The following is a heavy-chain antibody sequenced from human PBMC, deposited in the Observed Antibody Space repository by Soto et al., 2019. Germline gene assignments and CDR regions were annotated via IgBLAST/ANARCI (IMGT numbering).Heavy chain of an antibody. V-gene: IGHV3-23*01. D-gene: IGHD1-1*01. CDR2: ISGGSDAT. J-gene: IGHJ4*02. CDR3: AKVFRQGQLAYYYFDY. CDR1: GFTFSTYV. Sequence: PGGSLRLSCAASGFTFSTYVMSWVRQAPGKGLEWVSTISGGSDATYYADSVKGRFTISRDNSKNTLYLQMNSLRADDTAIYYCAKVFRQGQLAYYYFDYWGQGTLVTVSS.